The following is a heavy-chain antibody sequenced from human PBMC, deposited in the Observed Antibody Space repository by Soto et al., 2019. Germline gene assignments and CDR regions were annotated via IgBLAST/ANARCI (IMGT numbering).Heavy chain of an antibody. J-gene: IGHJ6*02. CDR3: ARTGLQIVQATSYYYGLDV. Sequence: QVQLVESGGGVVQPGTSLRLSCEASGFTFNSFGMHWVRQAPGKGLEWVAVIWHDGTNKYYVDSVKGRFTISRDNSKDTLYPQMNNLRAEDTAVYYCARTGLQIVQATSYYYGLDVWGQGTTVTVSS. CDR1: GFTFNSFG. D-gene: IGHD2-8*01. V-gene: IGHV3-33*01. CDR2: IWHDGTNK.